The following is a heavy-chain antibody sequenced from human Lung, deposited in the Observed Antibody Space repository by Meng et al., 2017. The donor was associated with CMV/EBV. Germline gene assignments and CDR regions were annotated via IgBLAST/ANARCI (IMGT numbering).Heavy chain of an antibody. V-gene: IGHV5-51*03. D-gene: IGHD1-26*01. CDR3: AVAPGWELLGWFDP. Sequence: GGSLRLXCKGSGYSFTSYWIGWVRQMPGKGLEWMGIIYPGDSDTRYSPSFQGQVTISADKSISTAYLQWSSLKASDTAMYYCAVAPGWELLGWFDPWGQGTLVTVSS. CDR2: IYPGDSDT. CDR1: GYSFTSYW. J-gene: IGHJ5*02.